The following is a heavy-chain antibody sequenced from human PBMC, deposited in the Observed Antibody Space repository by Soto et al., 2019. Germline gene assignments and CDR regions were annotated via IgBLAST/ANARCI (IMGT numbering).Heavy chain of an antibody. J-gene: IGHJ4*02. V-gene: IGHV4-39*01. CDR3: AVVVAATIFDY. CDR1: GGSISSSSYY. CDR2: IYYSGST. Sequence: ASETLSLTCTVSGGSISSSSYYWGWIRQPPGKGLEWIGSIYYSGSTYYNPSLKSRVTISVDTSKNQFSLKLSSVTAADTAVYYCAVVVAATIFDYWGQGTLVTVS. D-gene: IGHD2-15*01.